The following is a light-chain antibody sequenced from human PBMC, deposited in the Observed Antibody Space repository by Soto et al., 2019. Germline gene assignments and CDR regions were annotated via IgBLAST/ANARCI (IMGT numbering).Light chain of an antibody. CDR3: QQYKNWPL. J-gene: IGKJ5*01. Sequence: EVVLTQSPGTLSLSPGERATLSCRASQSVAANYLAWYQQKRGHAPRLLLYGASTRATGIPVRFSGSGFGTEFTLTISSPQSEDFAVYYCQQYKNWPLFGQGTRLEIK. CDR1: QSVAANY. CDR2: GAS. V-gene: IGKV3-15*01.